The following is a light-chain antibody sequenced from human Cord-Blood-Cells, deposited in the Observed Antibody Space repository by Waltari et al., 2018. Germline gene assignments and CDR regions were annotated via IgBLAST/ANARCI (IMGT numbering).Light chain of an antibody. CDR1: QGISSY. V-gene: IGKV1-8*01. CDR2: AAY. CDR3: QQYYSYPGT. J-gene: IGKJ1*01. Sequence: AIRMTQHPSSFSASTGDRVTITCRASQGISSYLAWYQQKPGKAPKLLIYAAYTLQSGVPSRCSGSGSGTDFTLTISCLQSEDFATYYCQQYYSYPGTFGQGTKVEIK.